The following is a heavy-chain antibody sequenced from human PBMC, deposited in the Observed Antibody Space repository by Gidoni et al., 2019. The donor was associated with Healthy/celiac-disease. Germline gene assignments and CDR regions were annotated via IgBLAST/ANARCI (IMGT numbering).Heavy chain of an antibody. Sequence: EVQLVESGGGLVQPGGSLRLSCSASGFTFSSYAMHWVRQAPGKGLEYVSAISSNGGSTYYADSVKGRFTISRDNSKNTLYLQMSSLRAEDTAVYYCVKDLIVATIFGWFDPWGQGTLVTVSS. CDR1: GFTFSSYA. CDR3: VKDLIVATIFGWFDP. V-gene: IGHV3-64D*06. D-gene: IGHD5-12*01. CDR2: ISSNGGST. J-gene: IGHJ5*02.